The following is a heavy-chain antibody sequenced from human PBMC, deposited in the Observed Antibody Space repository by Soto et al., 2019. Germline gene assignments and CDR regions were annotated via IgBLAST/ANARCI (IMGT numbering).Heavy chain of an antibody. CDR3: ARVQSTSLDYYYAVDV. CDR1: GGSISSYY. Sequence: SETLSLTCRISGGSISSYYWNWIRQAPGKGLEWIGFISYSGSTNYNPALTSRVTISVDTSKYQISLTLNSVTAADTAVYYCARVQSTSLDYYYAVDVWGQGATVTVS. J-gene: IGHJ6*01. V-gene: IGHV4-59*01. CDR2: ISYSGST. D-gene: IGHD2-2*01.